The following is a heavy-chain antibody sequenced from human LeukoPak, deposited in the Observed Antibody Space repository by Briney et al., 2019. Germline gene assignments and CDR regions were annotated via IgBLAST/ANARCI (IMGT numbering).Heavy chain of an antibody. CDR1: EYRFTSYW. V-gene: IGHV5-51*01. J-gene: IGHJ4*02. CDR3: ARSTHGDSRTHQPFYYFDY. CDR2: IYPGDSDT. D-gene: IGHD4-11*01. Sequence: GESLKISCQVSEYRFTSYWIGWVRQMSGKGLEWMGIIYPGDSDTRYSPSYQGQVTISADKSISTAYLQWSSLKASDTAIYYCARSTHGDSRTHQPFYYFDYWGQGTLVTVSS.